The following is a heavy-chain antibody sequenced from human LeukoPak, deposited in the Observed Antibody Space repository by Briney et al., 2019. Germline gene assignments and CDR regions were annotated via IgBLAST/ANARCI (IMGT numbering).Heavy chain of an antibody. J-gene: IGHJ6*02. CDR1: GFTFSSYW. CDR2: INSDGSST. D-gene: IGHD2-8*02. CDR3: AREGTGYGMDV. Sequence: GGSLRLSCAASGFTFSSYWMHWVRQAPGKGLVWVSRINSDGSSTSYADSVKGRFTISRDNAKNTLYLQMNSLRAEDTAVYYCAREGTGYGMDVWGQGTTVTVSS. V-gene: IGHV3-74*01.